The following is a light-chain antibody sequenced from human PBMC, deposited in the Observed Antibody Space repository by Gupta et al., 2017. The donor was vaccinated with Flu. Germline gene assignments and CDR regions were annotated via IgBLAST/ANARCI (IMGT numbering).Light chain of an antibody. CDR1: QSVSSN. J-gene: IGKJ5*01. Sequence: EIVMTQSPVTLSVSPWERATLSCRASQSVSSNLAWYQQKPGHAPRLLIYGASTRATGIPARFSGSGSGTEFTLTISSLQSEDFAVYYCQQYNNWPPFTFGQGTRLEIK. V-gene: IGKV3-15*01. CDR3: QQYNNWPPFT. CDR2: GAS.